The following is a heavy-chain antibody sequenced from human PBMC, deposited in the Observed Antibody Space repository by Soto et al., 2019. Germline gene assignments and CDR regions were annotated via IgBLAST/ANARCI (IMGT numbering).Heavy chain of an antibody. Sequence: EVQLVESGGGLVQPGRSLRLSCAASGFTFDDYAMHWVRQAPGKGLEWVSGISWNSGSIGYADSVKGRFTISRDNAKNSLYLQMNSLRAEDTALYYCAKERTPVLRFLEGYGMDVWGQGTTVTVSS. CDR1: GFTFDDYA. CDR2: ISWNSGSI. D-gene: IGHD3-3*01. CDR3: AKERTPVLRFLEGYGMDV. J-gene: IGHJ6*02. V-gene: IGHV3-9*01.